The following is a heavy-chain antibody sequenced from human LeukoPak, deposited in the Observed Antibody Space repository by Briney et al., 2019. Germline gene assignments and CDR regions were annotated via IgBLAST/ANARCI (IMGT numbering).Heavy chain of an antibody. CDR2: ICVSDGST. V-gene: IGHV3-23*01. CDR1: GFTFSSYG. D-gene: IGHD2-15*01. J-gene: IGHJ4*02. CDR3: AKGGTDSCYTGNPY. Sequence: GGSLRLSCAASGFTFSSYGMSWVRQAPGKGLEWVSSICVSDGSTYYADSVKGRFLISRDNSKDTLYLQMNRLRAEDTARYYCAKGGTDSCYTGNPYWGQAALVTVSS.